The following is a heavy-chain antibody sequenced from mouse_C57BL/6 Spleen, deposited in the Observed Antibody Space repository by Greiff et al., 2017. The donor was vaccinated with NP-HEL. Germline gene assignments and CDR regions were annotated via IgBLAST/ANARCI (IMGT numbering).Heavy chain of an antibody. CDR2: IDPSDSYT. CDR3: AGRTYAMDY. J-gene: IGHJ4*01. CDR1: GYTFTSYW. V-gene: IGHV1-50*01. Sequence: VQLQQSGAELVKPGASVKLSCKASGYTFTSYWMQWVKQRPGQGLEWIGEIDPSDSYTNYNQKFKGKATLTVDTSSSTAYMQLSSLTSEDSAVCYGAGRTYAMDYWGQGASVTVSS.